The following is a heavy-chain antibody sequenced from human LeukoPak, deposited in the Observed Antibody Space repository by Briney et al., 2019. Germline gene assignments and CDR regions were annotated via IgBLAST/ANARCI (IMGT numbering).Heavy chain of an antibody. CDR3: ASHYYDFWSGYDTPFDY. CDR2: INTDGSST. Sequence: GSSLRLSCAASGFTFSSYWMHWVRQAPGKGLVWVSRINTDGSSTSYADSVKGRFTISRDNAKNMLYLQMNSLRAEDTAVYYCASHYYDFWSGYDTPFDYWGQGTLVTVSS. D-gene: IGHD3-3*01. J-gene: IGHJ4*02. V-gene: IGHV3-74*01. CDR1: GFTFSSYW.